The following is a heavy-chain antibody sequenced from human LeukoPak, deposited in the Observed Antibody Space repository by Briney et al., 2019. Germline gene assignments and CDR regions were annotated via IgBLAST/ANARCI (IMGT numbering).Heavy chain of an antibody. CDR2: IYYSGST. CDR1: GGSLSSGSYF. CDR3: ARGQRYFDWLPFDP. V-gene: IGHV4-61*01. D-gene: IGHD3-9*01. Sequence: SQTLSLTCTVSGGSLSSGSYFWSWIRQPPGTGLEWIGYIYYSGSTNYNPSLKSRVTISVDTSKNQFSLKLSSVTAADTAVYYCARGQRYFDWLPFDPWGQGTLVTVSS. J-gene: IGHJ5*02.